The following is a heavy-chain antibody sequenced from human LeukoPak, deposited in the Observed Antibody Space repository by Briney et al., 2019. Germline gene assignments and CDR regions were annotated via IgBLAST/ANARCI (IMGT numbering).Heavy chain of an antibody. Sequence: GSSVKVSCKASGGTFSSYAISWVRQAPGQGLEWMGWINPNSGGTNYAQKFQGRVTMTRDTSINTAYMELSRLTSDDTAVYYCASGPSDLGSSSQYWGQGSLVTVSS. CDR3: ASGPSDLGSSSQY. CDR2: INPNSGGT. CDR1: GGTFSSYA. D-gene: IGHD6-6*01. J-gene: IGHJ4*02. V-gene: IGHV1-2*02.